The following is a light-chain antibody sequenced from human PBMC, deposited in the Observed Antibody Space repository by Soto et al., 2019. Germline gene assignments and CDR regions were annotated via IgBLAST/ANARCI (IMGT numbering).Light chain of an antibody. CDR1: SSDVGGYNY. Sequence: QSVLTQPASVSGSPGQSITISCTGTSSDVGGYNYVSWYQQHPGKAPKLMIYDVSNRPSGVSNRFSGSKSGNTASLTISGLQAEDEADYYCSSDTSSSTYGFGTGTKVTVL. J-gene: IGLJ1*01. V-gene: IGLV2-14*01. CDR3: SSDTSSSTYG. CDR2: DVS.